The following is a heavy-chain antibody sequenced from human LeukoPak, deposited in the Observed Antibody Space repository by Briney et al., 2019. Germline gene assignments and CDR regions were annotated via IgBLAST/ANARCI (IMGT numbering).Heavy chain of an antibody. V-gene: IGHV3-23*01. Sequence: GGSLRLSCAASGFTFSSYAMSWVRQAPGKGLEWVSAISGSGGSTYYADSVKGRFTISRDNSKNTLYLQMNGLRAEDTAVYYCAKDREYSGYGGYYYYMDVWGKGTTVTVSS. CDR2: ISGSGGST. D-gene: IGHD5-12*01. CDR1: GFTFSSYA. CDR3: AKDREYSGYGGYYYYMDV. J-gene: IGHJ6*03.